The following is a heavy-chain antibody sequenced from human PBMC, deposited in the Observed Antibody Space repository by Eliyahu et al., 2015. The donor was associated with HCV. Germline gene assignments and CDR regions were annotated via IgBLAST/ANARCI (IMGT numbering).Heavy chain of an antibody. D-gene: IGHD3-10*01. CDR3: ARGQYGSGVDAFDI. CDR1: GGSFSGYY. V-gene: IGHV4-34*01. J-gene: IGHJ3*02. Sequence: QVQLQQWGAGLLKPSETLSLTCAAYGGSFSGYYWSWIRQPPGKGLEWIGEINHSGSTNXNPSLKSRVTISVDTSKNQFSLKLSSVTAADTAVYYCARGQYGSGVDAFDIWGQGTMVTVSS. CDR2: INHSGST.